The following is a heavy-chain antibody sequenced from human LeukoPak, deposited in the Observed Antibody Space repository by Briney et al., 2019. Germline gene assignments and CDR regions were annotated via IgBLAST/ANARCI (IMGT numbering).Heavy chain of an antibody. CDR2: IYHSGST. CDR1: GGSISSSNW. J-gene: IGHJ4*02. CDR3: ARVVDYGYNYSLDY. Sequence: SGTLSLTCAVSGGSISSSNWWSWVRQPPGKGLEWIGEIYHSGSTNYNPSLKSRVTISVDTSKNQFSLKLSSVTAADTAVYYCARVVDYGYNYSLDYWGQGTLVTVSS. V-gene: IGHV4-4*02. D-gene: IGHD5-24*01.